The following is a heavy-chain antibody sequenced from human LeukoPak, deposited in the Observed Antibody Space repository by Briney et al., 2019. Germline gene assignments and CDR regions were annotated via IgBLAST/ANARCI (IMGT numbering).Heavy chain of an antibody. Sequence: SQTLSLTCTVSGGSISSGSYYWRWIRQPAGKGLEWIGRIYTSGSTNYNPSLKSRVTISVDTSKNQFSLKLSSVTAADTAVYYCAKDLNSLYYYDSSGYYYPFDYWGQGTLVTVSS. D-gene: IGHD3-22*01. CDR1: GGSISSGSYY. CDR2: IYTSGST. CDR3: AKDLNSLYYYDSSGYYYPFDY. V-gene: IGHV4-61*02. J-gene: IGHJ4*02.